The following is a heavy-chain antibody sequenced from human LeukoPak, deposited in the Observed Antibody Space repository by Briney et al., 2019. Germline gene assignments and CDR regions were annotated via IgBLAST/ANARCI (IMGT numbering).Heavy chain of an antibody. CDR2: ISGSGGST. V-gene: IGHV3-23*01. D-gene: IGHD6-19*01. CDR1: GFTFSSYA. Sequence: SGGSLRLSCAASGFTFSSYAMSWVRQAPGKGLEWVSAISGSGGSTYYADSVKGRYTISRDNSKNTLYLQMNSLRAEDTAVYYCAKSGSGWYGLSGWFDPWGQGTLVTVSS. CDR3: AKSGSGWYGLSGWFDP. J-gene: IGHJ5*02.